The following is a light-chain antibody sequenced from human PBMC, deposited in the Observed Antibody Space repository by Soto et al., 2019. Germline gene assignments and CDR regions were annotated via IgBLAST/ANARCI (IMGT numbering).Light chain of an antibody. Sequence: QSVLTQPPSASGSPGQSVTISCTGTSSDVGGYNYVSWYQQHPAKAPKLIIFDVSKRPSGVPNRFSGSKSGNTASLTISGLRAEDEADYYCCSYVGRNTDVFGTGTKVTVL. V-gene: IGLV2-8*01. J-gene: IGLJ1*01. CDR1: SSDVGGYNY. CDR2: DVS. CDR3: CSYVGRNTDV.